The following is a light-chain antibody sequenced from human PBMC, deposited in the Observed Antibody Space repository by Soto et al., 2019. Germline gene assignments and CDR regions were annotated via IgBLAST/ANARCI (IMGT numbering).Light chain of an antibody. V-gene: IGKV3-20*01. CDR3: QHYDGSPRT. Sequence: ETVLTQSPGTVSLSPGERATLSCRTSQSVKSNYFAWYQQKPGQAPRLLIYGVFNRATGIPDRFSGSGSGTDFTLTISGLEPEDSAVYYCQHYDGSPRTFGQGTKLEIK. CDR1: QSVKSNY. J-gene: IGKJ2*01. CDR2: GVF.